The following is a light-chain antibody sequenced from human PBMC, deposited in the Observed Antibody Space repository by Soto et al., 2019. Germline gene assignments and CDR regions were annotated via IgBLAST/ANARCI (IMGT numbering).Light chain of an antibody. Sequence: ERVMTQSPATLSVSPGEGAILSCRASQTVGNNLAWYQQKPGQAPRLLISGTSTRATGIPARFSGSGSGTEFTLTISSLQSEDFAVYYCQQYNNWPITFGQGTRLEIK. V-gene: IGKV3-15*01. CDR3: QQYNNWPIT. J-gene: IGKJ5*01. CDR1: QTVGNN. CDR2: GTS.